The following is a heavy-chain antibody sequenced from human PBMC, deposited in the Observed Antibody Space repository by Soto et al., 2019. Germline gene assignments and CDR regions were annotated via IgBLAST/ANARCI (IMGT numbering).Heavy chain of an antibody. V-gene: IGHV3-11*01. CDR1: GFTFSDYY. J-gene: IGHJ3*02. Sequence: GGSLRLSCAASGFTFSDYYMSWIRQAPGKGLEWVSYISRSSNSIYYADSVKGRFTISRDNAKNSLYLQMNSLRAEDTAMYYCAKAYSSGWSIPDAFGIWGQGTMVTVSS. D-gene: IGHD6-19*01. CDR3: AKAYSSGWSIPDAFGI. CDR2: ISRSSNSI.